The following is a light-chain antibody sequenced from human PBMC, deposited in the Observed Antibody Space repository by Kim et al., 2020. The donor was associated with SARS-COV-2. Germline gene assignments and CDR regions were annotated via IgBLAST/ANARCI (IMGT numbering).Light chain of an antibody. CDR2: GAS. V-gene: IGKV3-20*01. CDR3: QQYGSSPRT. Sequence: EIVLTQSPGTLSLSPGERATLSCRASQSVSSSYLAWYQQKPGQAPRLLIYGASSRATVIPDRFSDSGSGTDFTLTSSRLEPEDFAVYYCQQYGSSPRTFGQGTKVDIK. CDR1: QSVSSSY. J-gene: IGKJ1*01.